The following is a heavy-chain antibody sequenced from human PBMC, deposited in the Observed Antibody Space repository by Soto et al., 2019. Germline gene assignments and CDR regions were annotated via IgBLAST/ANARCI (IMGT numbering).Heavy chain of an antibody. J-gene: IGHJ6*03. CDR3: AKDSSLGFYMDV. CDR2: ISYDGTNK. CDR1: GFTFSRFA. Sequence: QVQLVESGGGVVQPGTSLRLSCIASGFTFSRFAIHWVRQAPGKGLERVAVISYDGTNKYYGAFVKGRFSLSRDDSENTAYLQMNSLRPDDTALYYCAKDSSLGFYMDVWGRGTTVTVSS. V-gene: IGHV3-30*18. D-gene: IGHD1-26*01.